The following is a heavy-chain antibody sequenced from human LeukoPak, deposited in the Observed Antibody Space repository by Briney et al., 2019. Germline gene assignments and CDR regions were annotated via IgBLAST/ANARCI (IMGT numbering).Heavy chain of an antibody. D-gene: IGHD2-21*01. Sequence: SETLSLTCTVSGGSISSGSYYWSWIRQPAGKGLEWIGRIYTSGSTNYNPSLKSRVTISVDTSKNQFSLKLSSVTAADTAVYYCAREGYIVVGFDYWGQGTLVTVSS. J-gene: IGHJ4*02. CDR3: AREGYIVVGFDY. CDR2: IYTSGST. CDR1: GGSISSGSYY. V-gene: IGHV4-61*02.